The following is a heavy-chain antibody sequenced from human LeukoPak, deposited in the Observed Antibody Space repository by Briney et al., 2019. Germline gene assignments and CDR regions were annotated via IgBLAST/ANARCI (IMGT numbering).Heavy chain of an antibody. J-gene: IGHJ4*02. CDR2: IYYSGST. CDR1: GGSISGHY. Sequence: SETLSLTCTVSGGSISGHYWSWIRQPPGKGLEWFGYIYYSGSTNYNPSLKSRVTISLDTSKNQFSLKLNSVTAADTAVYYCARAVRGSYYHFDYWGQGTLVTVSS. D-gene: IGHD1-26*01. V-gene: IGHV4-59*11. CDR3: ARAVRGSYYHFDY.